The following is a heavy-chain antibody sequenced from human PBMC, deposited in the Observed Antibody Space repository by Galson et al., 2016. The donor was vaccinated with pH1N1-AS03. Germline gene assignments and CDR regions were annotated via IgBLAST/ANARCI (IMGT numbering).Heavy chain of an antibody. CDR3: ARAEESRSNVFDD. CDR2: MSFDGSKK. V-gene: IGHV3-30*04. Sequence: SLRLSCAASGFTFRTYAMHWLRQAPGKGLEWVGVMSFDGSKKEDADSVKGRFTISSDSSKNTLSLQMTSLRPEDTAVYYCARAEESRSNVFDDWGQGTLVTVSS. J-gene: IGHJ4*02. CDR1: GFTFRTYA. D-gene: IGHD6-6*01.